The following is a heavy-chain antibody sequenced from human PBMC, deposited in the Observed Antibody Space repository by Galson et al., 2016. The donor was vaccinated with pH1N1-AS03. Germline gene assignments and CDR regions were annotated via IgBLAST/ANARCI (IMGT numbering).Heavy chain of an antibody. CDR3: ARGPVSYSNYWFPPPDY. V-gene: IGHV3-64*01. D-gene: IGHD6-13*01. J-gene: IGHJ4*02. CDR2: ISGNGFST. CDR1: GFTFSSYA. Sequence: SLRLSCAASGFTFSSYAMFWVRQAPGKGLEYVSAISGNGFSTYSARSVKDRFTISRDNSKNTLFLQLGSLRPEDMAVYYCARGPVSYSNYWFPPPDYWGQGTLVTVSS.